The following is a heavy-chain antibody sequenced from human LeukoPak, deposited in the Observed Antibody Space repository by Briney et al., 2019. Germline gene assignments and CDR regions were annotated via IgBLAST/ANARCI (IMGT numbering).Heavy chain of an antibody. CDR2: ISYDETRK. J-gene: IGHJ2*01. CDR1: GFAFRNYG. Sequence: GGPLRISCIASGFAFRNYGMHWVCQAPGKGLEWVAVISYDETRKYYVDSVKGRFTISRDNSKNTIYLQMNSLRPEDTAVYYCAKEGAVAGTKSYWYFDLWGRGTLVTVSS. D-gene: IGHD6-19*01. CDR3: AKEGAVAGTKSYWYFDL. V-gene: IGHV3-30*18.